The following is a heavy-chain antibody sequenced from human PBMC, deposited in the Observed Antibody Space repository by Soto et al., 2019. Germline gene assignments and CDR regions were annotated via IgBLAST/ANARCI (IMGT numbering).Heavy chain of an antibody. D-gene: IGHD6-19*01. Sequence: SQTLSLTCTVAGDSISSGSYWGWIRQPPGEGPEWIASIYHGGTTFYNPSLKSRISISVDTSKNQFSLRLTSVTAAETATYYCARVHAIVVAGSTFDYWGPGTLVTGSS. J-gene: IGHJ4*03. CDR1: GDSISSGSY. CDR2: IYHGGTT. CDR3: ARVHAIVVAGSTFDY. V-gene: IGHV4-38-2*02.